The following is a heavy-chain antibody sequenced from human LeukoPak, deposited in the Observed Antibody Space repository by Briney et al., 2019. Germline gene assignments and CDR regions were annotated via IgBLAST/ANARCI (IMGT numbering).Heavy chain of an antibody. CDR3: ARDNSQQLALYYFDY. V-gene: IGHV1-18*01. CDR1: GYTFTSYG. Sequence: ASVRVSCKASGYTFTSYGISWVRQAPGQGLEWMGWISAYNGNTNYAQKLQGRVTMTTDTSTSTAYMELRSLRSDDTAVYYCARDNSQQLALYYFDYWGQGTLVTVSS. CDR2: ISAYNGNT. J-gene: IGHJ4*02. D-gene: IGHD6-13*01.